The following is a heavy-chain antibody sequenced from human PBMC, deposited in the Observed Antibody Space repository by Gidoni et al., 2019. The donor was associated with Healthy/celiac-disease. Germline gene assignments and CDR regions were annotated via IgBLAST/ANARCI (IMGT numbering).Heavy chain of an antibody. Sequence: QVQLQESGPGLVKHSQTLSLTCTVSGGSLSSGSYYWSWIRQPAGKGLEWIGRIYTSGSTNYNPSLKSRVTISVDTSKNQFSLKLSSVTAADTAVYYCARDGERLGSTTSDWGQGTLVTVSS. J-gene: IGHJ4*02. CDR3: ARDGERLGSTTSD. CDR1: GGSLSSGSYY. D-gene: IGHD6-25*01. CDR2: IYTSGST. V-gene: IGHV4-61*02.